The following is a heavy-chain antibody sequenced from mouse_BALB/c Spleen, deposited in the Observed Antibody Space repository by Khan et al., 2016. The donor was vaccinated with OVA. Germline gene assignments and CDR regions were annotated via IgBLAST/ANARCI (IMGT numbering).Heavy chain of an antibody. CDR3: AKFTPDYYSIDQ. Sequence: QVQLKQSGPGLVAPSQSLSITCTVSGFSLTSYGVNWVRQPPGKGLEGLGVIWGDGSLNYHSPLKSRLIISKDNSKRQVFLTLNSLQTDDTATYYCAKFTPDYYSIDQWGQGTSVTVSS. J-gene: IGHJ4*01. D-gene: IGHD1-1*01. CDR1: GFSLTSYG. V-gene: IGHV2-3*01. CDR2: IWGDGSL.